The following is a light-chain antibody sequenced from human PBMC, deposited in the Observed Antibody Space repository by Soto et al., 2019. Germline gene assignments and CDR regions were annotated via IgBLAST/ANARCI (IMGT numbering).Light chain of an antibody. J-gene: IGKJ2*01. CDR1: QSVLYSSNNKNY. CDR3: QQYYSTPYT. CDR2: WAS. V-gene: IGKV4-1*01. Sequence: DIVMTQSPDSLAVSLGERATIHCKSSQSVLYSSNNKNYLTWYQQKPVHPPKLLLYWASTRESGVPDRFSGSGYETDFTLTISSLQAEDVAVYYCQQYYSTPYTFGQGTKLEIK.